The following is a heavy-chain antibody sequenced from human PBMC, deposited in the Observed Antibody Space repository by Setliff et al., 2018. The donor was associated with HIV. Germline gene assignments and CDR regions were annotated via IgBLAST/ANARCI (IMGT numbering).Heavy chain of an antibody. CDR3: ARAEVAMVRGHDY. CDR1: GGSVGSGSYY. Sequence: LSLTCTVSGGSVGSGSYYWSWVRQAPGKGLEWVSYISSGGRTIYYADSVKGRFTISRDNAKNSLYLQMNSLRAEDTAVYYCARAEVAMVRGHDYWGQGTLVTVSS. CDR2: ISSGGRTI. D-gene: IGHD3-10*01. V-gene: IGHV3-48*03. J-gene: IGHJ4*02.